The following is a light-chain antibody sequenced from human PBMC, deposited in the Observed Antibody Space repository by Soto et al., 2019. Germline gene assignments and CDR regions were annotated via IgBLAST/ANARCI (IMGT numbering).Light chain of an antibody. CDR3: QQSYRTPT. V-gene: IGKV1-39*01. Sequence: DIQITHSPSSLSGSVGDRVTITCRASQSISSYLNWYQQKPGKAPKLLIYGASTVQSGVPSRSSGSGSGTDYTLTISSLQPEDFANYYCQQSYRTPTFGQGTRLEIK. J-gene: IGKJ5*01. CDR2: GAS. CDR1: QSISSY.